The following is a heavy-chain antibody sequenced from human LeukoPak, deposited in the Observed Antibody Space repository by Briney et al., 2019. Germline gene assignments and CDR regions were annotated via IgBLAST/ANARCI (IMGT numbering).Heavy chain of an antibody. Sequence: GGSLRLSCAASGFTSSIYAMSCVRQAPGTGLQWVSSITSRGESTWYVDSVTGRFTNTRDNYESTLYLQMHSLRAEDTAVYYCARDRPNYYGSDGHYYRRDGDYWGRGTLVSVSS. J-gene: IGHJ4*02. CDR2: ITSRGEST. D-gene: IGHD3-22*01. CDR3: ARDRPNYYGSDGHYYRRDGDY. CDR1: GFTSSIYA. V-gene: IGHV3-23*01.